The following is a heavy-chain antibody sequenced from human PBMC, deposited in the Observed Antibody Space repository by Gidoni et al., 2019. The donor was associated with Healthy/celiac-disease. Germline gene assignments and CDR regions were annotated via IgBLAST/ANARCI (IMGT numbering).Heavy chain of an antibody. CDR1: GGSISSYY. CDR2: IYYSGST. J-gene: IGHJ4*02. V-gene: IGHV4-59*01. CDR3: AREETQWLVRGYYFDY. D-gene: IGHD6-19*01. Sequence: QVQLQASGPGLVKPSETLSLTCTVSGGSISSYYWSWIRQPPGKGLEWIGYIYYSGSTNYNPSLKSRVTISVDTSKNQFSLKLSSVTAADTAVYYCAREETQWLVRGYYFDYWGQGTLVTVSS.